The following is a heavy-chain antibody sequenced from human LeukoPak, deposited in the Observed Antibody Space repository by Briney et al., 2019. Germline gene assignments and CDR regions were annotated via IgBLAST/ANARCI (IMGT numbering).Heavy chain of an antibody. CDR3: ARRGGRNGWGDFDY. CDR1: GFSFSPYA. CDR2: ISVSGDST. V-gene: IGHV3-23*01. D-gene: IGHD3-10*01. J-gene: IGHJ4*02. Sequence: GGSLRLCCAASGFSFSPYAMNWVRQAPGKGLEWVSTISVSGDSTFYADSVQGRFTISRDTSKNSLSLHMNSLRADDTAVYFCARRGGRNGWGDFDYWGQGTLVTVSS.